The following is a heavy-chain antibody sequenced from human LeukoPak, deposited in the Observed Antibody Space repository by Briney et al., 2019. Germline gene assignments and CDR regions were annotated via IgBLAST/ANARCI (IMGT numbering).Heavy chain of an antibody. J-gene: IGHJ6*02. CDR1: GFTVSSNY. V-gene: IGHV3-53*01. CDR3: ARDSYYYGMDV. CDR2: IYIGGST. Sequence: PGGSLRLSCAASGFTVSSNYMSWVRQAPGKGLDWVSIIYIGGSTYYADSVKGRFTISRDNSKNTLYLQMNSLRAEDTAVYYCARDSYYYGMDVWGQGTTVTVSS.